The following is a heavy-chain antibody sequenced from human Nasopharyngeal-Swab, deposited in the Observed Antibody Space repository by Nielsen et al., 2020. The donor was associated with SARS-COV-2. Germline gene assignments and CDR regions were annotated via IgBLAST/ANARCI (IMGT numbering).Heavy chain of an antibody. J-gene: IGHJ4*02. CDR3: AKDFRHNYDYWSGYFTN. D-gene: IGHD3-3*01. V-gene: IGHV3-23*01. CDR1: GFTFSSCA. Sequence: GESLKISCVASGFTFSSCAMTWGSQAPGKGLQWLSTISGSGHRTYYADSVKGRFTISRDKSQNTLDLQMNSLRAEDTAVYYCAKDFRHNYDYWSGYFTNWGQGTLVTVSS. CDR2: ISGSGHRT.